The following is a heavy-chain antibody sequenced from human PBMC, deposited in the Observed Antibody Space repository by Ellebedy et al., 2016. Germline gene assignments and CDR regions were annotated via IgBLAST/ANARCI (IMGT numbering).Heavy chain of an antibody. CDR2: INHSGST. Sequence: GSLRLXXAVYGGSFSGYYWSWIRQPPGKGLEWIGEINHSGSTNYNPSLKSRVTISVDTSKNQFSLKLSSVTAADTAVYYCARGRSVVVPAARRGYMDVWGKGTTVTVSS. J-gene: IGHJ6*03. CDR1: GGSFSGYY. D-gene: IGHD2-2*01. CDR3: ARGRSVVVPAARRGYMDV. V-gene: IGHV4-34*01.